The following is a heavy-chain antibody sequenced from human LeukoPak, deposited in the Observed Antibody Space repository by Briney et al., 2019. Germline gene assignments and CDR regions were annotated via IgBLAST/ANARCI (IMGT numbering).Heavy chain of an antibody. CDR3: ARDDGFRGVDF. V-gene: IGHV3-7*01. D-gene: IGHD4-17*01. CDR1: GFSTSW. J-gene: IGHJ4*02. CDR2: INRDGSEA. Sequence: GGSLRLSCAASGFSTSWMSWVRRAPGRGLEWVANINRDGSEAYYVDSVKGRFTISRDNAKHSLYLQMNSLRDDDTAVYYCARDDGFRGVDFWGQGTLVTVFS.